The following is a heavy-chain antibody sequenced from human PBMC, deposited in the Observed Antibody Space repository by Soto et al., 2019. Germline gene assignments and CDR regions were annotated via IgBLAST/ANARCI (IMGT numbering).Heavy chain of an antibody. CDR2: IYYSGST. CDR1: GGSISSGGYY. J-gene: IGHJ6*02. CDR3: ARAGGFGEFHYYYYYGMDV. D-gene: IGHD3-10*01. Sequence: QVQLQESGPGLVKPSQTLSLTCTVSGGSISSGGYYWSWIRQHPGKGLEWIGYIYYSGSTYYNPSLKSRVTISVDTSKNQFSLKLSSVTAADTAVYYCARAGGFGEFHYYYYYGMDVWGQGTTVTVSS. V-gene: IGHV4-31*03.